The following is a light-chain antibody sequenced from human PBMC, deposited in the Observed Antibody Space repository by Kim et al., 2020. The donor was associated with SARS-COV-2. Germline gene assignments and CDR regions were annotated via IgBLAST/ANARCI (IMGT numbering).Light chain of an antibody. Sequence: VAPGQTASITCAGGKLGDKYACWYQQKPGQSPVLVIYQDSKRPSGIPERFSGSNSGNTATLTISGTQAMDEADYYCQAWDSSTLVFGGGTQLTVL. V-gene: IGLV3-1*01. J-gene: IGLJ2*01. CDR1: KLGDKY. CDR2: QDS. CDR3: QAWDSSTLV.